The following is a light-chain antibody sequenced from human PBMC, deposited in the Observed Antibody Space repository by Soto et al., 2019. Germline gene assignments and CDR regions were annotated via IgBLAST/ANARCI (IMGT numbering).Light chain of an antibody. Sequence: QSVLTQPPSVSGAPGQRVTISCTGSSSNIGAGYDVHWYQQLPGTAPKLLIYGNSNRPSGVPYRFSGSKSGTSASLAITGLQAEDEAHYYCQSYDSSLSGVVFGGGTKLTVL. V-gene: IGLV1-40*01. CDR1: SSNIGAGYD. CDR3: QSYDSSLSGVV. CDR2: GNS. J-gene: IGLJ2*01.